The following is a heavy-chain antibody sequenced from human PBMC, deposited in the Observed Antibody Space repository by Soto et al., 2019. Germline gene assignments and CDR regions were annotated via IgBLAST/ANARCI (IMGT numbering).Heavy chain of an antibody. CDR2: VRGDNGHT. Sequence: QVQLVQSGAEVKKPGASVKVSCKASGYTFTTHGISGVRQVPGQGLGWMGWVRGDNGHTNYAQSPQGRVTMTTDTSTNTAYMELRSLRSDDTAVYYCARDLGYCRSGTCYREWFDPWGQGTLVTVSS. D-gene: IGHD2-15*01. CDR1: GYTFTTHG. J-gene: IGHJ5*02. V-gene: IGHV1-18*01. CDR3: ARDLGYCRSGTCYREWFDP.